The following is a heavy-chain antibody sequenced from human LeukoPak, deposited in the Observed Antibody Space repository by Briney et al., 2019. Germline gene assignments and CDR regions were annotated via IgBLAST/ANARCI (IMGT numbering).Heavy chain of an antibody. CDR3: AREHYGSGSSFDY. CDR2: MNPNSGDT. J-gene: IGHJ4*02. Sequence: GASVTVSCKASGYTFTSYDINWVRQATGQGLEWMGWMNPNSGDTGYAQKFQGRVTMTRNTSISTAYMELSSLRSEDTAVYYCAREHYGSGSSFDYWGQGTLVTVSS. D-gene: IGHD3-10*01. CDR1: GYTFTSYD. V-gene: IGHV1-8*01.